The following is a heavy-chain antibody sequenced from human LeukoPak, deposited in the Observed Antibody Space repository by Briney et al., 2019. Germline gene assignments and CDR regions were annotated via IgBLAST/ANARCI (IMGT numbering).Heavy chain of an antibody. Sequence: ASVKVSCEASGGTFSSYAISWVRQAPGQGLEWMGGIIPIFGTANYAQKFQGRVTITADESTSTAYMELSSLRSEDTAVYYCARDPDYGDYGSYFDYWGQGTLVTVSS. CDR3: ARDPDYGDYGSYFDY. CDR2: IIPIFGTA. CDR1: GGTFSSYA. J-gene: IGHJ4*02. V-gene: IGHV1-69*13. D-gene: IGHD4-17*01.